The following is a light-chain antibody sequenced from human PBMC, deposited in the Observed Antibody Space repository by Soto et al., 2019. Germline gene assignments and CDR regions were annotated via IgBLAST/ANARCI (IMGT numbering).Light chain of an antibody. V-gene: IGKV3-20*01. CDR1: QSVSSNY. Sequence: EIVLTQSPGTLSLSPGERATLSCRASQSVSSNYLAWYQQKPGQAPRLLIYGASSRATGIPDRFSGSGSGTDFTLTISRLEPEDFAVYYCQQYRRSPRTFGQGTKLEIK. CDR2: GAS. CDR3: QQYRRSPRT. J-gene: IGKJ2*01.